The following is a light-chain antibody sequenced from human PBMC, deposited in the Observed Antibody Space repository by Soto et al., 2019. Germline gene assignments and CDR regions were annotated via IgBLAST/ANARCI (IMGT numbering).Light chain of an antibody. CDR2: GAS. CDR1: QSVGTY. CDR3: QQYVSTPLT. Sequence: EIVLTQSPGTLSLSPGERATLSCRASQSVGTYLAWYQQKPGQAPRLLIYGASSRATGIPDRFSGSGSGTDFTLTISRLEPEAFAVYLCQQYVSTPLTFGGGTKVEIK. J-gene: IGKJ4*01. V-gene: IGKV3-20*01.